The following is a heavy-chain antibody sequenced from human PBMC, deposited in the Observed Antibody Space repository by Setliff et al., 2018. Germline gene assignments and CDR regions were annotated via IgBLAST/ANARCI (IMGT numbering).Heavy chain of an antibody. Sequence: GASVKVSCKTSGYNFITFGISWVRQAPGQGPEWMGWISHYNENTNYAQKFQGRVRMTRDTSMSTVYMELTRLTSDDTAVYYCTRSSSYGMRYWFDSWGQGPLVTVSS. J-gene: IGHJ5*01. V-gene: IGHV1-18*01. CDR2: ISHYNENT. CDR3: TRSSSYGMRYWFDS. CDR1: GYNFITFG. D-gene: IGHD3-16*02.